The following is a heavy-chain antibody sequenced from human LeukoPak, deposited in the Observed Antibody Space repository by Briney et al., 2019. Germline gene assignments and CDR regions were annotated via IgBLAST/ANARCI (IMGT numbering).Heavy chain of an antibody. CDR3: ARDLTSSGWPWTFDY. CDR2: IYYSGST. V-gene: IGHV4-59*01. J-gene: IGHJ4*02. CDR1: GGSISSYY. Sequence: SETLSLTCTVSGGSISSYYWSWIRQPPGKGLEWIGYIYYSGSTNYNPSPKSRVTISVDTSKNQFSLKLSSVTAADTAVYYCARDLTSSGWPWTFDYWGQGTLVTVSS. D-gene: IGHD6-19*01.